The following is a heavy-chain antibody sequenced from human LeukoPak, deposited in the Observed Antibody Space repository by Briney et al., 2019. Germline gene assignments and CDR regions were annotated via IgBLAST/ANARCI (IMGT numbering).Heavy chain of an antibody. D-gene: IGHD6-19*01. V-gene: IGHV3-48*03. CDR3: ARAQSPNIAVAGFDY. J-gene: IGHJ4*02. CDR1: GFTFSSYE. Sequence: GGSLRLSCAASGFTFSSYEMNWVRQAPGNGLEWVSYISSSGSTIYYADSVKGRFTISRDNAKNSLYLQMNSLRAEDTAVYYCARAQSPNIAVAGFDYWGQGTLVTVSS. CDR2: ISSSGSTI.